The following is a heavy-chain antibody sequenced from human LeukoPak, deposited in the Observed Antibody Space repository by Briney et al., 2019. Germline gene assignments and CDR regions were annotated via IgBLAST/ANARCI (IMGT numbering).Heavy chain of an antibody. CDR1: GYTFTGYY. J-gene: IGHJ4*02. V-gene: IGHV1-2*02. CDR2: VTPNTGGT. D-gene: IGHD1-1*01. Sequence: GASVKVSCKASGYTFTGYYIHWVRQAPGQSLEWMGWVTPNTGGTNYAQKFQGSVTMTRDTSISTAYMELSRLTSDDTAVYYCARDQIASPNWELDYWGQGTLVTVSS. CDR3: ARDQIASPNWELDY.